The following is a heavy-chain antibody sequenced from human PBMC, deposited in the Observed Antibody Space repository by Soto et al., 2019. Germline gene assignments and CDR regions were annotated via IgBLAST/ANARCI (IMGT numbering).Heavy chain of an antibody. CDR3: AQRGWPKYYYNHIDY. CDR2: IIPIFGAT. D-gene: IGHD3-22*01. CDR1: GDTFSSYD. Sequence: ASVKVSCKASGDTFSSYDMSWVRQAPGQGLEWMGGIIPIFGATNYAQQFQGRVTITADESTSSAKSELSSLKSEDTTVYYCAQRGWPKYYYNHIDYWGQGTRVTVSS. J-gene: IGHJ4*02. V-gene: IGHV1-69*13.